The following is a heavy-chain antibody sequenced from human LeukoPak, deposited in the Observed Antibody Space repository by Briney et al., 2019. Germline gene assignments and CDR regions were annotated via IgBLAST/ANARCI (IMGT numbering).Heavy chain of an antibody. CDR2: ISNNGGYT. CDR3: AKQLGYCSDGSCYFPY. J-gene: IGHJ4*02. D-gene: IGHD2-15*01. Sequence: PGGSLRLSCVASGFIVSSNYLNWVRQAPGKGLEWVSAISNNGGYTYYADSVQGRFTISRDNSKSTLCLQMNSLRAEDTAVYYCAKQLGYCSDGSCYFPYWGQGTLVTVSS. CDR1: GFIVSSNY. V-gene: IGHV3-23*01.